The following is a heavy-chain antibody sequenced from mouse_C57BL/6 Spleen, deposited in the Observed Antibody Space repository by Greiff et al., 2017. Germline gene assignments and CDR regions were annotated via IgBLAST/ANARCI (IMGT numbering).Heavy chain of an antibody. V-gene: IGHV1-26*01. CDR2: INPNNGGT. J-gene: IGHJ2*01. CDR1: GYTFTDYY. Sequence: EVQLQQSGPELVKPGASVKISCKASGYTFTDYYMNWVKQSHGKSLEWIGDINPNNGGTSYNQKFKGKATLTVDKSSSTAFMELRSLTSEDSAVYYGARREGLPLDYWGQGTTLTVSS. CDR3: ARREGLPLDY. D-gene: IGHD3-3*01.